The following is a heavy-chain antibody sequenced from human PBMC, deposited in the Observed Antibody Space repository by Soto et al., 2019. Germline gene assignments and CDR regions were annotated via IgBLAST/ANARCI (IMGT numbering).Heavy chain of an antibody. Sequence: GASVKVSCKASGGTFSSYAISWVRQAPGQGLEWMGGIIPIFGTANYAQKFQGRVTITADESTSTAYMELSSLRSEDTAVYYCARAGTDCSGGSCYDYWGQGTLVTVSS. V-gene: IGHV1-69*13. J-gene: IGHJ4*02. CDR2: IIPIFGTA. D-gene: IGHD2-15*01. CDR3: ARAGTDCSGGSCYDY. CDR1: GGTFSSYA.